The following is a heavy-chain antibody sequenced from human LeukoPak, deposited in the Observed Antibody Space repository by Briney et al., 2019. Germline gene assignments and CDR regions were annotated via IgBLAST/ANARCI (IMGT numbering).Heavy chain of an antibody. CDR1: GGTFSSFA. CDR2: IIPIFGTA. V-gene: IGHV1-69*06. D-gene: IGHD6-19*01. J-gene: IGHJ5*02. Sequence: SVKVSCKTSGGTFSSFAITWVRQTPGQGLEWMGGIIPIFGTANYAQKFQGRVTITADKSTSTAYMELSSLRSEDTAVYYCARDWAIAVAGRGGNWFDPWGQGTLVTVSS. CDR3: ARDWAIAVAGRGGNWFDP.